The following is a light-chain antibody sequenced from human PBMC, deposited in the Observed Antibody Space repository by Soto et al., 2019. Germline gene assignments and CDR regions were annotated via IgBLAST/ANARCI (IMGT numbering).Light chain of an antibody. CDR3: QQYNNWLPT. CDR2: GAS. Sequence: EIVMTQSPATLSVSPGERATLSCRASQSVSSNLAWYQQKPGQAPRLLIYGASTRATGIPARFSGSGSGTEFTLTISSLQSEDFAFYYCQQYNNWLPTFGGGTKVEIK. J-gene: IGKJ4*01. V-gene: IGKV3-15*01. CDR1: QSVSSN.